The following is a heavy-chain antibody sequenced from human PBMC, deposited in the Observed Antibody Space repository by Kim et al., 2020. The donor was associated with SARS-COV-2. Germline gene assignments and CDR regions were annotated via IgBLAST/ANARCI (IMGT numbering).Heavy chain of an antibody. Sequence: SETLSLTCAVYGGSFSGYYWSWIRQPPGKGLEWIGEINHSGSTNYNPSLKSRVTISVDTSKNQFSLKLSSVTAADTAVYYCARGVVWGVAARRGFDYWGQGTLVTVSS. D-gene: IGHD6-6*01. CDR1: GGSFSGYY. V-gene: IGHV4-34*01. CDR3: ARGVVWGVAARRGFDY. CDR2: INHSGST. J-gene: IGHJ4*02.